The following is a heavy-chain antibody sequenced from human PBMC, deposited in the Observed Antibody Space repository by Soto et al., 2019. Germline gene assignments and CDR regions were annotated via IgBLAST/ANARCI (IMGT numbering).Heavy chain of an antibody. D-gene: IGHD4-17*01. V-gene: IGHV4-61*01. CDR2: IYYSGST. J-gene: IGHJ4*02. Sequence: PSETLSLTCTVSGGSVSSGSYYWSWIRQPPGKGLEWIGYIYYSGSTNYNPSLKSRVTISVDTSKNQFSLKLSSVTAADTAVHYCARETTVTDYWGQGTLVTVSS. CDR1: GGSVSSGSYY. CDR3: ARETTVTDY.